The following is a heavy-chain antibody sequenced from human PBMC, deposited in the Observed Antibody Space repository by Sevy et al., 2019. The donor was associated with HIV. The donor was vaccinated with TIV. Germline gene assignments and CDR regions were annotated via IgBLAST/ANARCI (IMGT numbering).Heavy chain of an antibody. D-gene: IGHD3-3*02. CDR2: IYYNGHI. CDR1: GGSITSLY. CDR3: AGENARGRGYS. V-gene: IGHV4-59*08. J-gene: IGHJ4*02. Sequence: SETPLTCTVSGGSITSLYWNWIRQPPGKGLEWIANIYYNGHINYNPSLKSRVTLSLDTSKNQFSLRLSSVTAADTAMYYCAGENARGRGYSWGQGTLVTVSS.